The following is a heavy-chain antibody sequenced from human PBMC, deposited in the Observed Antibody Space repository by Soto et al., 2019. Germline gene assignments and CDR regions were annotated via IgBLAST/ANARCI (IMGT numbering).Heavy chain of an antibody. CDR3: AREAYCSSTSCYQYYYYGMDV. CDR2: ISAYNGNT. CDR1: GYTFTSYG. J-gene: IGHJ6*02. V-gene: IGHV1-18*01. Sequence: ASVKVSCKASGYTFTSYGISWVRQAPGQGLEWMGWISAYNGNTNYAQKLQGRVTMTTDTSTSTAYMELRSLRSDDTAVYYCAREAYCSSTSCYQYYYYGMDVWGQGTTVTVSS. D-gene: IGHD2-2*01.